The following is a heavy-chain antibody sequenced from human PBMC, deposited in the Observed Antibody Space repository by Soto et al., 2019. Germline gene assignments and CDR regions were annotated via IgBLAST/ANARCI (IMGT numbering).Heavy chain of an antibody. V-gene: IGHV3-33*01. CDR1: GFTSNNYA. CDR2: KWNDGSGY. Sequence: QVQLVESGGGVVQPGGSRSLPCEALGFTSNNYAWHGVRKPPGRGLGGWAVKWNDGSGYSYANSVKGRLTISRDNAKNTLYLQMSSLRAEDTAVYFCARRQISPPTRGAAAARGGMDVWGQGTTVTVSS. J-gene: IGHJ6*02. D-gene: IGHD6-13*01. CDR3: ARRQISPPTRGAAAARGGMDV.